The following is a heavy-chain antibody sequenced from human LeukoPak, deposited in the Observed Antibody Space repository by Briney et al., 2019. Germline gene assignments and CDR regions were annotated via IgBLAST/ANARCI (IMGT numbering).Heavy chain of an antibody. CDR1: GYAFTGYY. V-gene: IGHV1-2*02. J-gene: IGHJ5*02. CDR2: INPNSGGT. CDR3: ARVARGYCSGGSCYSGWFDP. Sequence: GASVKVSCKASGYAFTGYYMHWVRHAPGQGLEWMGWINPNSGGTNYAQKFQGRVTMTRDTSISTAYMELSRLRSDDTAVYYCARVARGYCSGGSCYSGWFDPWGQGTLVTVSS. D-gene: IGHD2-15*01.